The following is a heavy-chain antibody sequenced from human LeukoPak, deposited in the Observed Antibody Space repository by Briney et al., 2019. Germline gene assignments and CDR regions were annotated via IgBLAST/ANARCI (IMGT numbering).Heavy chain of an antibody. J-gene: IGHJ5*02. CDR2: ISAYNGNT. D-gene: IGHD6-13*01. CDR3: ASGRGIAAAGTWFLWFDP. V-gene: IGHV1-18*01. CDR1: GYTFTSYG. Sequence: ASVKVSCKASGYTFTSYGISWVRQAPGQGLEWMGWISAYNGNTNYAQKLQGRVTMTTDTSTSTAYMELSSLRSEDTAVYYCASGRGIAAAGTWFLWFDPWGQGTLVTVSS.